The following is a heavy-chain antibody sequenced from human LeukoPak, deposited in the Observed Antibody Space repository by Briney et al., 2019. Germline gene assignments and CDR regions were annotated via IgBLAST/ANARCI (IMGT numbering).Heavy chain of an antibody. CDR2: IYHSGST. CDR3: ARYSSSWYYFDY. V-gene: IGHV4-38-2*02. D-gene: IGHD6-13*01. CDR1: GYSISSGYY. J-gene: IGHJ4*02. Sequence: SETLSLTCTVSGYSISSGYYWGWIRQPPGKGLAWIGSIYHSGSTYYNPSLKSRVTISVDTSKNQFSLKLSSVTAADTAVYYCARYSSSWYYFDYWGQGTLVTVSS.